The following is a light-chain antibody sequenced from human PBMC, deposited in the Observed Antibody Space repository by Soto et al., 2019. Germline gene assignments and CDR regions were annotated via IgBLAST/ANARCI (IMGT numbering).Light chain of an antibody. CDR2: GAS. CDR3: QQYGSSPP. Sequence: EIVMTQSPATLSVSPGERATLSCGASQSISNNLAWYQQKPGQAPRLLIYGASTRATGIPARFSGSGSGTEFTLTISSLQSEDFAVYYCQQYGSSPPFGQGTRLEIK. CDR1: QSISNN. J-gene: IGKJ5*01. V-gene: IGKV3-15*01.